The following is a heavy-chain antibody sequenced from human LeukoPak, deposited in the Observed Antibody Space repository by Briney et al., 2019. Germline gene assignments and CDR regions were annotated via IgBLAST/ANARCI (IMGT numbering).Heavy chain of an antibody. CDR1: GFTFSDYY. V-gene: IGHV3-11*01. J-gene: IGHJ5*02. CDR2: ISSSGSTI. D-gene: IGHD3-9*01. Sequence: PGGSLRLSCAASGFTFSDYYMSWIRQAPGKGLEWVSYISSSGSTIYYADSVKGRFNISRDNAKNSLYLQMNSLRAEDTAVYYCARDPILTGYNWFDPWGQGTLVTVSS. CDR3: ARDPILTGYNWFDP.